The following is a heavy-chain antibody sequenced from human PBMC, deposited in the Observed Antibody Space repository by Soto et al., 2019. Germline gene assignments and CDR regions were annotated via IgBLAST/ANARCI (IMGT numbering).Heavy chain of an antibody. J-gene: IGHJ5*02. CDR2: INPSSGGT. V-gene: IGHV1-2*02. CDR1: GYPLTAKY. CDR3: AKGGSSWTEWFDP. Sequence: GASVKVSCKASGYPLTAKYLHWVRQAPGQGLEWTGWINPSSGGTKEAQKFRGRVTMTRDTSISAAYMELSRLTSDDTAVYYCAKGGSSWTEWFDPWGQGTLVTVSS. D-gene: IGHD6-13*01.